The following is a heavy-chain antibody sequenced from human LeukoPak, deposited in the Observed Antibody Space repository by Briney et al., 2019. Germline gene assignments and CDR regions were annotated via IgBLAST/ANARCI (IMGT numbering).Heavy chain of an antibody. CDR1: RFTLGSHA. CDR3: ATSGYSGYDRPS. J-gene: IGHJ5*02. Sequence: GGSLRLSCVASRFTLGSHAMAWVRHTPEKGREWVTFIRSDTGTDSADSVKGRFTVSRDNSKNTLYLQMNSWRAEDTALYYCATSGYSGYDRPSWGQGTLV. CDR2: IRSDTGT. D-gene: IGHD5-12*01. V-gene: IGHV3-23*01.